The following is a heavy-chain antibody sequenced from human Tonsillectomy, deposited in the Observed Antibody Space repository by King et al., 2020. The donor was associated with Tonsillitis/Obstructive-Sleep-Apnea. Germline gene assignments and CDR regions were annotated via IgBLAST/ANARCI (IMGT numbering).Heavy chain of an antibody. D-gene: IGHD2-15*01. V-gene: IGHV1-46*01. CDR3: VRDDKDGRHLDY. Sequence: VQLVQSGAEVKKPGASVKVSCKASGYTFTTNYVHWVRQAPGQGLEWMGIINPSDSITTYTQKFQGRDTMTRDTSTSTVNMELSSLRAEDTAVYYCVRDDKDGRHLDYWGQGSLVSVAS. CDR1: GYTFTTNY. CDR2: INPSDSIT. J-gene: IGHJ4*02.